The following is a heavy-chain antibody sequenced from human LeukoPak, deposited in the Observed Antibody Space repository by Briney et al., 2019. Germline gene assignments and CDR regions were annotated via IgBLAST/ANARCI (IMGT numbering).Heavy chain of an antibody. CDR1: GYTLTELS. CDR2: FDPEDGET. V-gene: IGHV1-24*01. CDR3: ATVAKSWYFDP. Sequence: ASVKVSCKVSGYTLTELSMHWVRQAPGKGLEWMGGFDPEDGETIYAQKFQGRVTMTGDTSTDTAYMELSSLRSEDTAVYYCATVAKSWYFDPWGRGTLVTVSS. J-gene: IGHJ2*01.